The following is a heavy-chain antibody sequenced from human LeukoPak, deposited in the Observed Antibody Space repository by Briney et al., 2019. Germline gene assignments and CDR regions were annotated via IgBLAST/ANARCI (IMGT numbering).Heavy chain of an antibody. CDR3: AKGWRLLDY. CDR1: GFAFSSYS. V-gene: IGHV3-21*01. Sequence: PGGSLRLSCAASGFAFSSYSMNWVRQAPGKGLEWVSSISFSSRYIYYADSVKGRFTISRDNSKNTLYLQMDSLRAEDTAVYYCAKGWRLLDYWGQGTLVTVSS. J-gene: IGHJ4*02. CDR2: ISFSSRYI. D-gene: IGHD6-25*01.